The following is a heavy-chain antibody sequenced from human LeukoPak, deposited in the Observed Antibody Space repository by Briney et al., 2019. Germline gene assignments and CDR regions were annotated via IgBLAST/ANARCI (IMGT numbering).Heavy chain of an antibody. D-gene: IGHD6-13*01. V-gene: IGHV4-59*01. Sequence: SETLSLTCTVSGGSISSYNWSWIRQPPGKGLEWIGYIYYSGSTNYNPSLKSRVTISVDTSKNQFSLKLSSVTAADTAVYYCARADSSSWSNYYYYYYGTDVWGQGTTVTVSS. CDR2: IYYSGST. CDR1: GGSISSYN. J-gene: IGHJ6*02. CDR3: ARADSSSWSNYYYYYYGTDV.